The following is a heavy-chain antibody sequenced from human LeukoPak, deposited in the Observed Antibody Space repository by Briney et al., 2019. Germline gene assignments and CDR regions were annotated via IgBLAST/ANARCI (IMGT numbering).Heavy chain of an antibody. D-gene: IGHD6-19*01. Sequence: SETLSLTCTVSGGSISSYYWSWIRQPPGKGLEWIGYIYYSGSTNYNPSLKSRVTISVDTSKNQFSPKLSSVTAADTAVYYCARRGTGGWYHFDYWGQGTLVNVSS. V-gene: IGHV4-59*08. CDR2: IYYSGST. CDR3: ARRGTGGWYHFDY. CDR1: GGSISSYY. J-gene: IGHJ4*02.